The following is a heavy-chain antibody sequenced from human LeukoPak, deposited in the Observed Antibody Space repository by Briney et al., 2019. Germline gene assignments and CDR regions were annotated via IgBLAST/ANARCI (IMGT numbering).Heavy chain of an antibody. Sequence: GGSLRLSCAASGFTFSSYGMHWVRQAPGKGLEWVAVIWYDGSNKYYADSVKGRFTISRDNSKNTLYLQMNSLRAEDTAVYYCAKDQVIVLLTSFDYWGQGTLVTVSS. V-gene: IGHV3-33*06. CDR1: GFTFSSYG. D-gene: IGHD2-8*01. J-gene: IGHJ4*02. CDR3: AKDQVIVLLTSFDY. CDR2: IWYDGSNK.